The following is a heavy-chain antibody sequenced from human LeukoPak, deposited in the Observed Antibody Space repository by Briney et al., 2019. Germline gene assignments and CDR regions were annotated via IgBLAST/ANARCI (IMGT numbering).Heavy chain of an antibody. CDR1: GFTFSNYA. Sequence: PGGSLRLSCAASGFTFSNYAMSWVRQAPGKGLEWVSSLNGRGDSPYYADSVKGRFTISRDNSKNTLYLQMNSLRAEDTAVYYCAKDQEMATFLVYFDYWGQGTLVTVSS. D-gene: IGHD5-24*01. CDR2: LNGRGDSP. J-gene: IGHJ4*02. V-gene: IGHV3-23*01. CDR3: AKDQEMATFLVYFDY.